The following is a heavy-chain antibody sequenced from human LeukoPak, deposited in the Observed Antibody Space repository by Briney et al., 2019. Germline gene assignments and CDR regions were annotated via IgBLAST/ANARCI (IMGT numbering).Heavy chain of an antibody. CDR1: GFSFASYG. J-gene: IGHJ4*02. CDR3: ARDYRYDY. CDR2: IRYDGSTQ. D-gene: IGHD3-16*02. Sequence: PGGSLRLSCAASGFSFASYGMHWVRQAPGKGLEWVAVIRYDGSTQYYGDSMKGRFTISRDNSKKILYLQMNSLRAEDTAMHYCARDYRYDYWGQGTLVTVSS. V-gene: IGHV3-33*01.